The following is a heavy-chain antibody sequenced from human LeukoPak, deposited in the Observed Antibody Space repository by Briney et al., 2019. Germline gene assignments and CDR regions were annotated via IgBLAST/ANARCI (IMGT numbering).Heavy chain of an antibody. V-gene: IGHV3-21*01. CDR1: GFTFSSYS. J-gene: IGHJ4*02. D-gene: IGHD6-13*01. CDR2: ISSSSSYI. CDR3: ARDTAAAGDIDY. Sequence: PGGSLRLSCAASGFTFSSYSMNWVRQAPGTGLEWVSSISSSSSYIYYADSVKGRFTISRDNAKNSLYLQMNSLRAEDTAVYYCARDTAAAGDIDYWGQGTLVTVSS.